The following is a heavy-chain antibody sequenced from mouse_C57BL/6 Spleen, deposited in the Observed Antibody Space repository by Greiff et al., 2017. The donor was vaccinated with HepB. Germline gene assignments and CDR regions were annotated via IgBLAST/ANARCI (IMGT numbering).Heavy chain of an antibody. CDR2: IYPGDGDT. V-gene: IGHV1-82*01. Sequence: VQRVESGPELVKPGASVKISCKASGYAFSSSWMNWVKQRPGKGLEWIGRIYPGDGDTNYNGKFKGKATLTADKSSSTAYMQLSSLTSEDSAVYFCARRGIYYGNYLDYWGQGTTLTVSS. D-gene: IGHD2-1*01. CDR1: GYAFSSSW. J-gene: IGHJ2*01. CDR3: ARRGIYYGNYLDY.